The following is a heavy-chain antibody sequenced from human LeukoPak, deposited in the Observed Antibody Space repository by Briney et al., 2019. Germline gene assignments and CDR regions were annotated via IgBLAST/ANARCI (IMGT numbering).Heavy chain of an antibody. CDR3: AREGVATTITNAFDI. CDR2: IIPIFGTA. V-gene: IGHV1-69*13. J-gene: IGHJ3*02. CDR1: GGTFSSYA. Sequence: GASVKVSCKASGGTFSSYAISWVRQAPGQGLEWMGGIIPIFGTANYAQKFQGRVTITADESTSTAYMELSSLRSEDTAVYYRAREGVATTITNAFDIWGQGTMVTVSS. D-gene: IGHD5-12*01.